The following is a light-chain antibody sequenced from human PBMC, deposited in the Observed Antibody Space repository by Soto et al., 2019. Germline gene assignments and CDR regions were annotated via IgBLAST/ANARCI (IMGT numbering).Light chain of an antibody. CDR2: GAS. V-gene: IGKV3-20*01. CDR3: QQYVRSPWT. CDR1: QSVSSTY. Sequence: GVSQSAGTLSLSTGERATLSCRASQSVSSTYLAWYQQKPGQAPRLLIYGASTRATGIPDRFSGSGSGTDFTLTISRLEPEDFAVYYCQQYVRSPWTFGQRTKVAI. J-gene: IGKJ1*01.